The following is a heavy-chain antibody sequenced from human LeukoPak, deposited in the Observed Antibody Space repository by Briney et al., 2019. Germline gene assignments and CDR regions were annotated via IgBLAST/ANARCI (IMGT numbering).Heavy chain of an antibody. Sequence: SETLSLTCAVYGGSFSGYYWSWIRQPPGKGLEGIGEINNSGSTNYNPSLKSRVTISVDTSKNQFSLKLSSVTAADTAVYYCARDGVPLHSSSWYYWFDPWGQGTLVTVSS. CDR3: ARDGVPLHSSSWYYWFDP. CDR1: GGSFSGYY. J-gene: IGHJ5*02. D-gene: IGHD6-13*01. V-gene: IGHV4-34*01. CDR2: INNSGST.